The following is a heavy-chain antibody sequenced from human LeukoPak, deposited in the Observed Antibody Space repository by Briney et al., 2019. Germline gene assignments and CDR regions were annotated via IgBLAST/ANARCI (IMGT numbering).Heavy chain of an antibody. V-gene: IGHV4-34*01. D-gene: IGHD6-19*01. CDR2: INHSGST. Sequence: SETLSLTCAVYGGSYSGYYWSWIRQPPGKGLEWIGEINHSGSTNYNPSLKSRVTISVDTSKNQFSLKLSSVTAADTAVYYCAASSGWYYYHYGMDVWGQGTTVTVSS. CDR1: GGSYSGYY. J-gene: IGHJ6*02. CDR3: AASSGWYYYHYGMDV.